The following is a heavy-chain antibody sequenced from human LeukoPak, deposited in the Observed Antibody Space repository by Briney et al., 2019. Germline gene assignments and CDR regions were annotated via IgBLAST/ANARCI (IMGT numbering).Heavy chain of an antibody. V-gene: IGHV1-18*01. D-gene: IGHD3-10*01. Sequence: ASVKVSCKASGYAFTSYGISWVRQAPGQGLEWMGWISAYNGNTNYAQKLQGRVTMTTDTSTSTAYMELRSLRSDDTAVYYCASGSSIRYCFDYWGQGTLVTVSS. CDR3: ASGSSIRYCFDY. CDR1: GYAFTSYG. CDR2: ISAYNGNT. J-gene: IGHJ4*02.